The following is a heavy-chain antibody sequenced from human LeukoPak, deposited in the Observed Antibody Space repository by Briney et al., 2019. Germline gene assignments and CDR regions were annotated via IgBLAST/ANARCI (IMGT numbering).Heavy chain of an antibody. CDR3: ARDAPGNTALDY. Sequence: GGSLRLSCAASGFTFVSYWMQWFRQAPGKGLVWVSRINGYGSSTDFADSVKGRFTISRDNAKNTLYLQMNSLRAEDTAVYYCARDAPGNTALDYWGQGTLVTVSS. D-gene: IGHD5-18*01. V-gene: IGHV3-74*01. J-gene: IGHJ4*02. CDR2: INGYGSST. CDR1: GFTFVSYW.